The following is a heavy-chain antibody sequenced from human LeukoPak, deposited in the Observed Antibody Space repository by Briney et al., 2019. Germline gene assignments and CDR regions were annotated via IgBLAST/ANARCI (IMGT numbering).Heavy chain of an antibody. D-gene: IGHD3-3*01. V-gene: IGHV1-2*02. CDR3: ARVGGPGDGFWSGYYNYYYGMDV. Sequence: ASVKVSCKASGYTFTGYYMHWVRQAPGQGLEWMGWINPNSGGTNYAQKFQGRVTMTRDTSISTAYMELSRLRSEDTAVYYCARVGGPGDGFWSGYYNYYYGMDVWGQGTTVTVSS. CDR2: INPNSGGT. J-gene: IGHJ6*02. CDR1: GYTFTGYY.